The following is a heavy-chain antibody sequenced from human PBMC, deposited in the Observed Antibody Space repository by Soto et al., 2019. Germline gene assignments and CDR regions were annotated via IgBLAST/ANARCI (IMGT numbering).Heavy chain of an antibody. Sequence: QVQLVESGGGLVQPGRSLRLSCEGSGFTFSKYGMHWVRQAPGKGLEWVAVMSSDGRNEYYADSVKGRFTISRDNSNSTLYLQMSSLRPEDTVVYYCAKVGHIAVVTAWFDYWGQGTLVTVSS. J-gene: IGHJ4*02. CDR2: MSSDGRNE. CDR3: AKVGHIAVVTAWFDY. D-gene: IGHD2-21*02. V-gene: IGHV3-30*18. CDR1: GFTFSKYG.